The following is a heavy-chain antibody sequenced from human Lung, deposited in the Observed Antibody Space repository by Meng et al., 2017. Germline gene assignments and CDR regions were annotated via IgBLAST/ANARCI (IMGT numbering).Heavy chain of an antibody. V-gene: IGHV1-2*06. CDR2: INPNSGGT. D-gene: IGHD2-21*01. Sequence: QVQLVQSGADVKKPGASVKVSCKASGYTFTAYYIHWVRPAPGQGLEWMGRINPNSGGTNFAQKFQGRVIMTRDTSISTAYMELSSLGFDDTAVYYCAKALGWGSSPDYWGQGSLVTVSS. CDR3: AKALGWGSSPDY. CDR1: GYTFTAYY. J-gene: IGHJ4*02.